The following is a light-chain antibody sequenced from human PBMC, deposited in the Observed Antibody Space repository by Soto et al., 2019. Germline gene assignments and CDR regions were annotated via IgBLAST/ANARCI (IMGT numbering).Light chain of an antibody. CDR2: GNS. CDR1: PANIGAGYD. Sequence: QSVLTRPPSVSGAPGERVSIPGTGSPANIGAGYDVHWYQQLPGTAPKLFIYGNSNRPSGVPDRFSGSKSGTSASLAITGLQAEDEADYYCQSYDSSLSGSVFGGGTQLTVL. V-gene: IGLV1-40*01. CDR3: QSYDSSLSGSV. J-gene: IGLJ3*02.